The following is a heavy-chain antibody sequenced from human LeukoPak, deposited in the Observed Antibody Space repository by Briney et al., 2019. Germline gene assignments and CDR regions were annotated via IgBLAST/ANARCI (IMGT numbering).Heavy chain of an antibody. Sequence: SETLSLTCTVSGGSISSSSYYWGWIRQPPGKGLEWIGSIYYSGSTYYNPSLKSRVTISVDTSKNQFSLKLSSVTAADTAVYYCARPYYYDSSGPYYFDYWGQGTLVTDSS. CDR2: IYYSGST. D-gene: IGHD3-22*01. V-gene: IGHV4-39*01. CDR1: GGSISSSSYY. J-gene: IGHJ4*02. CDR3: ARPYYYDSSGPYYFDY.